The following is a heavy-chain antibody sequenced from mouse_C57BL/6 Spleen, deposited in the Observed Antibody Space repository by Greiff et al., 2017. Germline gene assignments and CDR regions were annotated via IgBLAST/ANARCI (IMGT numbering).Heavy chain of an antibody. D-gene: IGHD4-1*01. CDR1: GYSITSGYY. CDR3: ARGPNFFDY. CDR2: ISYDGSN. V-gene: IGHV3-6*01. Sequence: ESGPGLVKPSQSLSLTCSVTGYSITSGYYWNWIRQFPGNKLEWMGYISYDGSNNYNPSLKNRISITRDTSKNQFFLKLNSVTTEDTATYCCARGPNFFDYWGQGTTLTVSS. J-gene: IGHJ2*01.